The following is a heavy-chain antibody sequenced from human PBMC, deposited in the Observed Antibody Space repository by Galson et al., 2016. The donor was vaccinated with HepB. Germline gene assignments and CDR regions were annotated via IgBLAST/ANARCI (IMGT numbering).Heavy chain of an antibody. J-gene: IGHJ3*02. Sequence: SLRLSCAASGFTLTNYGMYWVRQAPGKGLEWVSYIRSTTSTIYYANSVKGRFTISSGDADNSLYLQMNSLRDEDTAVYYCARDLVRSAFDMWGQGTMVTASS. CDR1: GFTLTNYG. V-gene: IGHV3-48*02. CDR3: ARDLVRSAFDM. CDR2: IRSTTSTI. D-gene: IGHD2-8*02.